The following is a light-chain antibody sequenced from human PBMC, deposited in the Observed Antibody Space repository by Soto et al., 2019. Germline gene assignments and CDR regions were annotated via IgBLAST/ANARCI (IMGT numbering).Light chain of an antibody. CDR2: LNSGGSH. Sequence: QSVLTQSPSASASLGASVKFTCTLSSGHSSYAIAWHQQQPEKGPRYLMKLNSGGSHSKGDGIPDRFSGSSSGAERYLTISSLQSEDEADYYCQTWGTGIWVFGGGTKVTVL. CDR3: QTWGTGIWV. V-gene: IGLV4-69*01. CDR1: SGHSSYA. J-gene: IGLJ3*02.